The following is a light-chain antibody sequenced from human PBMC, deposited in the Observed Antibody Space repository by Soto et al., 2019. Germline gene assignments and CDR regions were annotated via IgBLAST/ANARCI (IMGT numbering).Light chain of an antibody. V-gene: IGKV1-5*03. Sequence: DIQMTQSPSTLSGSVGDRVTITCRASQTISSWLAWYQQKPGKAPKLLNYKASTLKSGVPSRFSGSGSGTEFTLTISSLQPDDFATYYCQHYNSYSEAFGQGTKVDIK. CDR1: QTISSW. CDR3: QHYNSYSEA. CDR2: KAS. J-gene: IGKJ1*01.